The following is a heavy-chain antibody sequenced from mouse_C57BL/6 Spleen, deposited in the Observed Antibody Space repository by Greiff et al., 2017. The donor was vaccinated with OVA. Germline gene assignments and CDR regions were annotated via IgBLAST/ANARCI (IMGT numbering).Heavy chain of an antibody. V-gene: IGHV5-17*01. CDR1: GFTFSDYG. Sequence: EVHLVESGGGLVKPGGSLKLSCAASGFTFSDYGMHWVRQAPEKGLEWVAYISSGSSTIYYADTVKGRFTISRDNAKNTMFLHMTSLRSEDTAMYYCANSNYLAYWGQGTSVTVSS. CDR2: ISSGSSTI. D-gene: IGHD2-5*01. J-gene: IGHJ4*01. CDR3: ANSNYLAY.